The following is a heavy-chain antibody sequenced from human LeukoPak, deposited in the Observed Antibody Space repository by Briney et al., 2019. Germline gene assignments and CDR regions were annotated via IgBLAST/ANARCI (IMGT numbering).Heavy chain of an antibody. CDR3: ARDPGSSSWSSSFDY. D-gene: IGHD6-13*01. J-gene: IGHJ4*02. V-gene: IGHV1-2*02. CDR2: INPNSGIT. CDR1: GYTFTRYY. Sequence: SSVKVSCKASGYTFTRYYMHWVRQAPGQGLEWVGWINPNSGITNYEQKFQGSVTMTRNTSISTAYMELSRLRSDDTAVYYCARDPGSSSWSSSFDYWGQGTLVTVSS.